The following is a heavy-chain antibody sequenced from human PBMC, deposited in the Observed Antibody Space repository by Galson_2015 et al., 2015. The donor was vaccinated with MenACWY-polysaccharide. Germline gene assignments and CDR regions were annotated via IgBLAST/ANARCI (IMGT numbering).Heavy chain of an antibody. J-gene: IGHJ6*03. CDR3: ARHWKSSDWYERDYYYYYYMDV. CDR1: VASISDCY. CDR2: IYYSGST. Sequence: SETLSLTCTVSVASISDCYWTWIRQPPGEGLEWIGYIYYSGSTNDNPSLESRFTISVDTSKNRFSLNLSSVTAADTAVYYYARHWKSSDWYERDYYYYYYMDVWGKGTTVTVSS. V-gene: IGHV4-59*08. D-gene: IGHD6-19*01.